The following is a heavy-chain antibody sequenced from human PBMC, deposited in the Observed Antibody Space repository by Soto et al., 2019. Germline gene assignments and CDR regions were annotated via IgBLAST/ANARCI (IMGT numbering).Heavy chain of an antibody. CDR3: ARATYYYDSSGSYYWFDP. D-gene: IGHD3-22*01. J-gene: IGHJ5*02. CDR1: GGSISSGGYY. Sequence: SETLSLTCTVSGGSISSGGYYWSWIRQHPGKGLEWIGYIYYSGSTYYNPSLKSRVTISVDTSKNQFSLKLSSVTAADTAVYYCARATYYYDSSGSYYWFDPWGQGTLVTVSS. V-gene: IGHV4-31*03. CDR2: IYYSGST.